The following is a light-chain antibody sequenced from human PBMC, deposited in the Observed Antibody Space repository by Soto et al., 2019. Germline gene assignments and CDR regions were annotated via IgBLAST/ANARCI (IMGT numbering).Light chain of an antibody. V-gene: IGKV3-15*01. J-gene: IGKJ4*01. Sequence: EIVMTQSPATLSVSPGERATLSCRASQSVNNNLAWYQQKPGQAPRLLIYGASARATGIPARFSGSGSGTEFTRTISSLQSEDVAVYYCQQYNNWPLTFGGGTKVEIK. CDR2: GAS. CDR1: QSVNNN. CDR3: QQYNNWPLT.